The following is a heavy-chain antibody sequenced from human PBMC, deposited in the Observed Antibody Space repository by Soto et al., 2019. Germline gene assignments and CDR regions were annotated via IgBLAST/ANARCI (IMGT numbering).Heavy chain of an antibody. Sequence: LWLTWPVCAGCFSIGGSSWSWIRQHPGKGLEWIRHILSNGTPYHKPSLKSQVTISVDTSKHQFSLKLRYVTAADTAVYYCARTPGLYDFSTPDYCGQGTMVTVS. V-gene: IGHV4-31*01. CDR3: ARTPGLYDFSTPDY. CDR1: AGCFSIGGSS. CDR2: ILSNGTP. J-gene: IGHJ4*02. D-gene: IGHD3-3*01.